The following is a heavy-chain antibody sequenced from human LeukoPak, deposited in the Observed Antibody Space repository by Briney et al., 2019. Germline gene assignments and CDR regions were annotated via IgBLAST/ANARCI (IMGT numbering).Heavy chain of an antibody. J-gene: IGHJ3*02. CDR3: ARDPGGYYDFWSGAFDI. D-gene: IGHD3-3*01. V-gene: IGHV1-18*01. CDR1: GYTFTSYG. Sequence: EASVKVSCKASGYTFTSYGISWVRQAPGQGLEWMGWINAYNGNTNYAQKFQGRVTITADKSTSTAYMELSSLRSEDTAVYYCARDPGGYYDFWSGAFDIWGQGTMVTVSS. CDR2: INAYNGNT.